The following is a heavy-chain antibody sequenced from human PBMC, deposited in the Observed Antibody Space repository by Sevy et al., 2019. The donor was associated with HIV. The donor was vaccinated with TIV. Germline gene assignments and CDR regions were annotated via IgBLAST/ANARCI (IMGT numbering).Heavy chain of an antibody. J-gene: IGHJ4*02. Sequence: SETLSIICTVSGGSVNNYYWTWIRQSPGKGLEWIAYIHDNGRTKYNPSLKSRVSISVDMSKNQFSLKLTSVTAADTAVYYCARIPDISGWPFDIWGQGALVTVSS. CDR1: GGSVNNYY. CDR2: IHDNGRT. CDR3: ARIPDISGWPFDI. D-gene: IGHD6-19*01. V-gene: IGHV4-59*02.